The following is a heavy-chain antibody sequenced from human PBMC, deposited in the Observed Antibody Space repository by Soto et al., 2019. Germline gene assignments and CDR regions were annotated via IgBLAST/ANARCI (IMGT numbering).Heavy chain of an antibody. J-gene: IGHJ3*02. CDR1: GGTFSSYA. CDR3: AREVPDYGDYGRAFDI. V-gene: IGHV1-69*13. D-gene: IGHD4-17*01. CDR2: IIPIFGTA. Sequence: GASVKVSCKASGGTFSSYAISWVRQAPGQGLEWMGGIIPIFGTANYAQKFQGRVTITADESTSTAYMELSSLRSEDTAVYYCAREVPDYGDYGRAFDIWGQGTMVTVSS.